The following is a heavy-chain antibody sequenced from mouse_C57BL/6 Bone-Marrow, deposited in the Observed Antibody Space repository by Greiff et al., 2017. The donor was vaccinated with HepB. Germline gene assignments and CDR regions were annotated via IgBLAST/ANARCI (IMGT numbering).Heavy chain of an antibody. Sequence: QVQLQQPGAELVKPGASVKMSCKASGYTFTSYWITWVKQRPGQGLEWIGDIYPGSGSTNYHEKFKSKATLTVDTSSSTAYMQLSSLTSEDSAFYYGAIYYGSSYYFDYWGQGTTLTVSS. CDR2: IYPGSGST. V-gene: IGHV1-55*01. J-gene: IGHJ2*01. D-gene: IGHD1-1*01. CDR1: GYTFTSYW. CDR3: AIYYGSSYYFDY.